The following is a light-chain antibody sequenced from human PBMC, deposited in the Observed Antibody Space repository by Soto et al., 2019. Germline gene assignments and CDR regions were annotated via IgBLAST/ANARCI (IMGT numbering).Light chain of an antibody. V-gene: IGKV1-27*01. Sequence: DIQMTQSPSSLSASVGDRVTITCRASQDISSFLAWYQQKPGKVPKLLIYAASTLQSGVPSRFSGSGSVTDFTLTISSLQPEDFATYFCQKYNGAPQTFGQGTKVDIK. CDR3: QKYNGAPQT. J-gene: IGKJ1*01. CDR2: AAS. CDR1: QDISSF.